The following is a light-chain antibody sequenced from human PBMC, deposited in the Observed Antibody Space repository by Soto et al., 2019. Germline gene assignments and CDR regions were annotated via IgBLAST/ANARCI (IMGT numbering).Light chain of an antibody. V-gene: IGLV2-8*01. J-gene: IGLJ1*01. CDR3: CSYAGSSYV. CDR1: RSDVGDYKY. Sequence: QSVLTQPPSASGSPGRSVTISCTGSRSDVGDYKYVSWYQQYPGKAPKLIIYEVNRRSSGVPDRFSGSKSDNAASLTVSGLQAEDEADYYCCSYAGSSYVFGSGTKVTVL. CDR2: EVN.